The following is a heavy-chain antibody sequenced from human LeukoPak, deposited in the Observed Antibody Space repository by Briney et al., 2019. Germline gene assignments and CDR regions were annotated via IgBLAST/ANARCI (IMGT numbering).Heavy chain of an antibody. CDR3: AKDLDSSGYLFDY. V-gene: IGHV3-23*01. J-gene: IGHJ4*02. CDR2: ISGSGGST. Sequence: GGSLTLSCAASGFTFSSYAMSRVRQAPGKVLEWVSAISGSGGSTYYADSVKGRFTISRDNSKNTLYLQMNSLRAEDTAVYYCAKDLDSSGYLFDYWGQGTLVSVSS. D-gene: IGHD3-22*01. CDR1: GFTFSSYA.